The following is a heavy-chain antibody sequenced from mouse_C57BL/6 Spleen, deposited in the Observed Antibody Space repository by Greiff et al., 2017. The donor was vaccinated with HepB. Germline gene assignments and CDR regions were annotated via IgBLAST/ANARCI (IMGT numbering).Heavy chain of an antibody. CDR1: GFTFSSYA. D-gene: IGHD3-3*01. CDR3: AREGGRAMDY. Sequence: EVKLMESGGGLVKPGGSLKLSCAASGFTFSSYAMSWVRQTPEKRLEWVATISDGGSYTYYPDNVKGRFTISRDNAKNKLYLQMSHLKSEDTAMYYCAREGGRAMDYWGQGTSVTVSS. V-gene: IGHV5-4*01. CDR2: ISDGGSYT. J-gene: IGHJ4*01.